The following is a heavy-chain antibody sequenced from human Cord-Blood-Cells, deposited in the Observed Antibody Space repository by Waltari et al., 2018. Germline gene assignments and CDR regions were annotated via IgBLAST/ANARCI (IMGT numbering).Heavy chain of an antibody. CDR3: AAGKHDSSGYCYWYFDL. V-gene: IGHV1-58*02. D-gene: IGHD3-22*01. J-gene: IGHJ2*01. Sequence: QMQLVQSGPEVKKPGTSVKVSCKASGFTFTSSAMQWVRQARGQRLEWIAWIVVGSGDTNYAQKFQERVTITRDMSTSTAYMELSSLRSEDTTVYYCAAGKHDSSGYCYWYFDLWGRGTLVTVSS. CDR1: GFTFTSSA. CDR2: IVVGSGDT.